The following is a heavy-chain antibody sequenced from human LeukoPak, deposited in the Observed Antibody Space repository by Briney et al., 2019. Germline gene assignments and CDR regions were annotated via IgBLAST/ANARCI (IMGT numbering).Heavy chain of an antibody. CDR1: GFTFSNYA. CDR2: ISYDGSNK. V-gene: IGHV3-30-3*01. Sequence: TGGSLRLSCAASGFTFSNYAMHWVRQAPGKGLEWMAIISYDGSNKDCADSVKGRFTISRDNSKNTLYLQVNGLRTEDTAVYYCARRMGATPVGSAFDIWGQGTMVTVSS. CDR3: ARRMGATPVGSAFDI. J-gene: IGHJ3*02. D-gene: IGHD1-26*01.